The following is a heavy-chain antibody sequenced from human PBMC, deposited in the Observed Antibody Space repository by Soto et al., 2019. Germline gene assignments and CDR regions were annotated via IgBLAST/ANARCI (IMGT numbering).Heavy chain of an antibody. J-gene: IGHJ4*02. Sequence: HVQLQESGPGLVKPSETLSLTCTVSGGSISSYYWSWIRQPPGKGLEWIGYIYYSGSTNYNPSLKSRVAISVDTSKNQFSLKLSSVTAADTAVYYCARGDYDYVWGHFDYWGQGTLVTVSS. V-gene: IGHV4-59*01. CDR1: GGSISSYY. CDR2: IYYSGST. CDR3: ARGDYDYVWGHFDY. D-gene: IGHD3-16*01.